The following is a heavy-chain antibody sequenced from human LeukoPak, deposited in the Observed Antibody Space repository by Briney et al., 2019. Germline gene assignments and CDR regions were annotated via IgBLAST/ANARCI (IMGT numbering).Heavy chain of an antibody. D-gene: IGHD3-3*01. J-gene: IGHJ4*02. Sequence: GGSLRLSCAASGFAFSSYGMHWVRQAPGKGLEWVAFIYYDGGKKFYADSVKGRFTISRDNSKNTLYLQMNSLRAEDTAVYYCARAGYDFWSGYSHDYWGQGTLVTVSS. CDR3: ARAGYDFWSGYSHDY. CDR1: GFAFSSYG. CDR2: IYYDGGKK. V-gene: IGHV3-30*19.